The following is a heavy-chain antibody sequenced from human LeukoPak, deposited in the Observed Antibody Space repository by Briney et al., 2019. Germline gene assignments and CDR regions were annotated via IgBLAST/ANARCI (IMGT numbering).Heavy chain of an antibody. CDR1: GGSISSNSYY. D-gene: IGHD4-17*01. J-gene: IGHJ3*02. Sequence: SETLSLTCAVSGGSISSNSYYWGWIRQPPGKGLEWIGNIYYLGSTYYNPSLKSRVSISVDTSKNHFSLHLTSVTAADTAVYYCARIPSSTVTISEVAFDIWGQGRMVTVSS. CDR2: IYYLGST. V-gene: IGHV4-39*07. CDR3: ARIPSSTVTISEVAFDI.